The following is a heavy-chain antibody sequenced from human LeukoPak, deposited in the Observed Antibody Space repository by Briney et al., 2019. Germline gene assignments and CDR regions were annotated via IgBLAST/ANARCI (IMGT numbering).Heavy chain of an antibody. CDR1: GFTFSAYW. CDR3: ARDTYRFFDL. J-gene: IGHJ2*01. CDR2: IREDGSDK. V-gene: IGHV3-7*01. Sequence: GGSLRLSCAASGFTFSAYWMGWVRQAPGKGLEWVADIREDGSDKYSVDSVKGRFTISRDNAKNSLYLQMNSLRAEDTAVYYCARDTYRFFDLWGRGTLVTVSS.